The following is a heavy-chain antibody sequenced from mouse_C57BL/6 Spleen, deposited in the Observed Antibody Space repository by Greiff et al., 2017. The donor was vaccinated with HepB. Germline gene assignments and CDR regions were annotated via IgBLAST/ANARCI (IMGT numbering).Heavy chain of an antibody. V-gene: IGHV1-53*01. CDR2: INPSNGGT. Sequence: QVQLQQPGTELVKPGASVKLSCKASGYTFTSYWMHWVKQRPGQGLEWIGNINPSNGGTNYNEKFKSKATLTVDNSSSTAYMQLSSLTSEDYAVYYCARSVHYYGSSYDAMDYWGQGTSVTVSS. CDR3: ARSVHYYGSSYDAMDY. J-gene: IGHJ4*01. D-gene: IGHD1-1*01. CDR1: GYTFTSYW.